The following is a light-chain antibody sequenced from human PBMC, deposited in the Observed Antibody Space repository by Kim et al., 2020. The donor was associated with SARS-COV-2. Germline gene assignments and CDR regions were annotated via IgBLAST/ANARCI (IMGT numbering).Light chain of an antibody. Sequence: SPGERATLSSRASQSISSNLAWFQQKPGQAPRLLIYGASTRATGIPARFSGSGSATEFTLTISSLQSEDFAVYYCQQYNNWPPMYTFGPGTKLEI. J-gene: IGKJ2*01. CDR1: QSISSN. CDR3: QQYNNWPPMYT. CDR2: GAS. V-gene: IGKV3-15*01.